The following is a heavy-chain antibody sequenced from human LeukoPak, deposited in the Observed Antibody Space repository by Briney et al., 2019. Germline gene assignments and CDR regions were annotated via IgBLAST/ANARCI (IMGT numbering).Heavy chain of an antibody. D-gene: IGHD4-23*01. CDR1: GGSFSGYH. J-gene: IGHJ3*02. CDR3: AGSYGGNAVGPFDI. CDR2: VSQSGGA. V-gene: IGHV4-34*01. Sequence: PSKTLSLTCAVTGGSFSGYHCSWIRQTPGKGLEWIGEVSQSGGASYNPSLKSRVTISVETSKNHFSLKLSSVTAADTAMYYCAGSYGGNAVGPFDIWGQGTMVTASS.